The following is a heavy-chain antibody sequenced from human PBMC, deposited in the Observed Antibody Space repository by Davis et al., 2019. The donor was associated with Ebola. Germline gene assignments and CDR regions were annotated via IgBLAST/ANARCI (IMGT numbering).Heavy chain of an antibody. J-gene: IGHJ3*02. D-gene: IGHD4-17*01. CDR1: GGTFSSYA. V-gene: IGHV1-18*01. CDR2: ISAYNGNT. CDR3: ARGFYPFTVTGAFDI. Sequence: ASVKVSCKASGGTFSSYAISWVRQAPGQGLEWMGWISAYNGNTNYAQKFQGRVTMTRDTSTSTVYMELSSLRSEDTAVYYCARGFYPFTVTGAFDIWGQGTMVTVSS.